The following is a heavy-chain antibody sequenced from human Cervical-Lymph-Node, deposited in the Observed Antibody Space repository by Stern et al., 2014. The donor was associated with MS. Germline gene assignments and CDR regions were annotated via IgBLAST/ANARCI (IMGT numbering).Heavy chain of an antibody. CDR3: ARSMGGNWFDP. D-gene: IGHD1-26*01. CDR2: IYYSGNT. CDR1: GGSFSSGDYY. V-gene: IGHV4-30-4*01. Sequence: QLQLQESGPGLLKPSQTLSLTCTVSGGSFSSGDYYWSWIRQPPGKGLEWIGYIYYSGNTYYNPSLKSRVTISVDTSKNQFSLKLRSVTAADTAVYYCARSMGGNWFDPWGQGTLVTVSS. J-gene: IGHJ5*02.